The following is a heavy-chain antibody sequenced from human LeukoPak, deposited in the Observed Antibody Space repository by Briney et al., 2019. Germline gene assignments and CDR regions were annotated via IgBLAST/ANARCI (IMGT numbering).Heavy chain of an antibody. J-gene: IGHJ4*02. CDR2: ISAYNGNT. CDR1: GYTFTSYG. CDR3: AKYYYDSSDYYSFDY. Sequence: GASVKVSCKASGYTFTSYGISWLRQAPGQGLEWMGWISAYNGNTNYAQKLQGRVTMTTDTSTSTAYMELRSLRSDDTAVYYCAKYYYDSSDYYSFDYWGQGTLVTVSS. V-gene: IGHV1-18*01. D-gene: IGHD3-22*01.